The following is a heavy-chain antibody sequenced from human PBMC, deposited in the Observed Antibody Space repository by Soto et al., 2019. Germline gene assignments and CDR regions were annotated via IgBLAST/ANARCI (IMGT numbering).Heavy chain of an antibody. V-gene: IGHV3-66*01. D-gene: IGHD2-15*01. Sequence: GGSLRLSCAVSGFTVSGSFMNWVRQAPGKGLEWVSVFYSGGSIFYADSVKGRFTISRDISENTLILQMNSLRVEDTAVYYCAREAPYGCSGGSCYFESWGQGTQVTVSS. CDR3: AREAPYGCSGGSCYFES. CDR1: GFTVSGSF. J-gene: IGHJ4*02. CDR2: FYSGGSI.